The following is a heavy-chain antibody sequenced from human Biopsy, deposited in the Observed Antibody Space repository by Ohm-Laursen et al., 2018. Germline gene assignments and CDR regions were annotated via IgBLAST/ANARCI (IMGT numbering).Heavy chain of an antibody. J-gene: IGHJ3*02. CDR3: THHYDASDDVFDI. V-gene: IGHV3-15*01. D-gene: IGHD3-22*01. CDR2: IKNEIDGGTT. CDR1: GSTFSHAW. Sequence: SLRLSCAASGSTFSHAWMSWVRQAPGKGLEWVGRIKNEIDGGTTDYAAPVKGRFTILRDDSKNMLFLQMDSLKTEDTAVYYCTHHYDASDDVFDIWGQGTVVTVSS.